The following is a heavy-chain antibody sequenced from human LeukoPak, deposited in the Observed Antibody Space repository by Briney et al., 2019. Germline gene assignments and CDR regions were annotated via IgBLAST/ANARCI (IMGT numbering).Heavy chain of an antibody. CDR2: ISGSGGST. Sequence: PGGSLRLSCAASGFTFSSYAMSWVRQAPGKGLEWVSAISGSGGSTYYADSVKGRFTISRDNSKNTLYLQMNSLRAEDTAVYYSAKVGEWAYYFDYWGQGTLVTVSS. CDR3: AKVGEWAYYFDY. V-gene: IGHV3-23*01. CDR1: GFTFSSYA. J-gene: IGHJ4*02. D-gene: IGHD1-26*01.